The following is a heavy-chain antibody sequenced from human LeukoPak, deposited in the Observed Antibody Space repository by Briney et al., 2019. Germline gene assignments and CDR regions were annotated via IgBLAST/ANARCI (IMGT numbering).Heavy chain of an antibody. V-gene: IGHV3-21*01. D-gene: IGHD4-17*01. CDR2: VSTSSSYR. CDR1: GFTFSSYS. J-gene: IGHJ4*02. CDR3: ARGSYGDYASFDY. Sequence: GGSLRLSCAASGFTFSSYSMNWVRQAPGKGLEWVSSVSTSSSYRYYADSVKGRFTISRDNAKNSLYLQMSSLRAEDTAVYYCARGSYGDYASFDYWGQGTLVTVSS.